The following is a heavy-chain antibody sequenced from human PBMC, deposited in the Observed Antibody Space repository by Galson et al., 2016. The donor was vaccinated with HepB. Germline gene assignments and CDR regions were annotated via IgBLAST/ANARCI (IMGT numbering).Heavy chain of an antibody. V-gene: IGHV3-74*01. J-gene: IGHJ5*02. CDR2: INSDGSTT. CDR1: GFTFSSYW. D-gene: IGHD3-10*01. CDR3: ARDPLLWGHWFDP. Sequence: SLRLSCAASGFTFSSYWMHWVRQSPEEGLVWVSHINSDGSTTACAASVKGRFTISRDNAKKTLYLQMNSLRVEDTAVYYCARDPLLWGHWFDPWGLGTLVTVSS.